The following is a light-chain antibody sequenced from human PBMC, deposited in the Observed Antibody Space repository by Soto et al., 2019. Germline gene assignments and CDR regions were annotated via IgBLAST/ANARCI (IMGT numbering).Light chain of an antibody. CDR3: QQYDNWPLT. V-gene: IGKV3-15*01. J-gene: IGKJ4*01. Sequence: EIVMTQSPATLSVSPGERATLSCRASQSITRNLAWYQQSPGQAPRLLIYGASTRATGIPARFSGSGSGTEFTLTISSLQSEDFAVYYCQQYDNWPLTFGGGTKVDIK. CDR2: GAS. CDR1: QSITRN.